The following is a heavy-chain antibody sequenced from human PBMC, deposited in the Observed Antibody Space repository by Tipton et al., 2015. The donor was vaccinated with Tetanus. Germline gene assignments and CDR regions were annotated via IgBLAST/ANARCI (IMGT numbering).Heavy chain of an antibody. V-gene: IGHV4-4*07. D-gene: IGHD1-26*01. CDR1: GGSLSTFY. CDR3: ARDFRERRGTYFSYYYTMDV. J-gene: IGHJ6*02. Sequence: TLSLTCTVSGGSLSTFYWNWIRQPAGKGLEWIGRIYSSGSTNYNPSLKSRVTMSIDTSKNQFSLELTSVTAADTAVYYCARDFRERRGTYFSYYYTMDVWGQGTTVTVSS. CDR2: IYSSGST.